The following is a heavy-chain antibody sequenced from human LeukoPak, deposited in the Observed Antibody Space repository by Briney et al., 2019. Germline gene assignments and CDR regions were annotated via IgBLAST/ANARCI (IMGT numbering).Heavy chain of an antibody. D-gene: IGHD4-11*01. J-gene: IGHJ4*02. CDR2: TYYKSKWYN. CDR1: GDSVSSNSAS. Sequence: SQTLSLTCVISGDSVSSNSASWNWIRQSPSRGLEWLGRTYYKSKWYNDYAVSVKSRITITPGTSKKQFSLQLNSVTPEDTAVYYCARGMRAHSNFPYFDYWGQGSRVTVPS. V-gene: IGHV6-1*01. CDR3: ARGMRAHSNFPYFDY.